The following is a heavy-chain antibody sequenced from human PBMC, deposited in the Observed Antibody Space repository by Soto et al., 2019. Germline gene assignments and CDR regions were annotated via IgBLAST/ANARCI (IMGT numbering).Heavy chain of an antibody. J-gene: IGHJ6*02. Sequence: GESLKISCDGSGYSFVTHWIGLVLQMPGKGLEWIGIIYPYGSETTYSPAFQGHVTISADKSTNTAYLQWSSLKASDTAIYYCARISPSYPYFYYGMDVWGQGTTVTVSS. D-gene: IGHD3-10*01. CDR2: IYPYGSET. V-gene: IGHV5-51*06. CDR3: ARISPSYPYFYYGMDV. CDR1: GYSFVTHW.